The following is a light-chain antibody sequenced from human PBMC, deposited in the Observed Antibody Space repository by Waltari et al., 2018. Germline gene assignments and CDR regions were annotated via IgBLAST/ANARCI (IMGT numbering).Light chain of an antibody. Sequence: DIQMTQSPCSRSASVGDRGTITCRASQNIAGYLNWYQEKPGEAPKLLRWVAFSLQRGVPSRFSGSGSGTDFTLTISSLHPEDFATYYWQQSYSTPYTFGQGTELDIK. V-gene: IGKV1-39*01. CDR3: QQSYSTPYT. CDR1: QNIAGY. CDR2: VAF. J-gene: IGKJ2*01.